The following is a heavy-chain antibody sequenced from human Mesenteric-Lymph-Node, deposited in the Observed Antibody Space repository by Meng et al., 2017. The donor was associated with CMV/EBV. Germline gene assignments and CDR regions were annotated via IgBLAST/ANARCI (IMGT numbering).Heavy chain of an antibody. CDR1: GVSVASGAYH. CDR3: AKSRSSTPGIVDD. CDR2: IYGTGIT. Sequence: GPVWGNLSGSLSLTCIVSGVSVASGAYHLSWIRQSPGKGLEWIGYIYGTGITIYNPYLKSRVTILLETSKNQFSLKLNSVTTADTAVYYCAKSRSSTPGIVDDWGQGTLVAVSS. V-gene: IGHV4-61*08. D-gene: IGHD2/OR15-2a*01. J-gene: IGHJ4*02.